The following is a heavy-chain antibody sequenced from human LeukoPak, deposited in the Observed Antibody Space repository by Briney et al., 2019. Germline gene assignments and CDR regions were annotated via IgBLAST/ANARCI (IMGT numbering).Heavy chain of an antibody. J-gene: IGHJ6*04. CDR3: TRDIGSFRQDV. Sequence: SETLSLTCTVSGYSISSGYYWGWIRQPPGKGLEWIGSISYTGTTYYKPSLNSRVTISRDTSKNQFSLKVNSVTAADTAVYYCTRDIGSFRQDVWGKGTTVTVSS. D-gene: IGHD6-13*01. CDR2: ISYTGTT. CDR1: GYSISSGYY. V-gene: IGHV4-38-2*02.